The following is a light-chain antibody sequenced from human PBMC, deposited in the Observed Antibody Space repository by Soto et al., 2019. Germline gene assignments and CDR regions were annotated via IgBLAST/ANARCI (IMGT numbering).Light chain of an antibody. J-gene: IGLJ2*01. Sequence: QSVLTQPPSASGTPGQRVTIACSGSSSNLGSNYVYWYQQHPGTPPKLLINRDNQRPSGVPDRFSGSKSGTSGSLALGGLRSEDEADYYCAAWDDSLGGPVFGGGTKLTVL. CDR1: SSNLGSNY. CDR2: RDN. V-gene: IGLV1-47*01. CDR3: AAWDDSLGGPV.